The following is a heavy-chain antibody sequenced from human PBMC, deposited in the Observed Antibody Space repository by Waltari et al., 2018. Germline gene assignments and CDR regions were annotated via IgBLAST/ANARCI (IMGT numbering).Heavy chain of an antibody. CDR2: IIPIFVTA. J-gene: IGHJ4*02. D-gene: IGHD2-15*01. V-gene: IGHV1-69*05. Sequence: QVQLVQSGAEVKKPGSSVKVSCKASGGTFSSYAISWVRPAPGQGLEWMGGIIPIFVTANYAQKFQGRVTSTTDESTSTAYMELSSLRSEDTAVYYCARVHCSGGSCYLGYFDYWGQGTLVTVSS. CDR1: GGTFSSYA. CDR3: ARVHCSGGSCYLGYFDY.